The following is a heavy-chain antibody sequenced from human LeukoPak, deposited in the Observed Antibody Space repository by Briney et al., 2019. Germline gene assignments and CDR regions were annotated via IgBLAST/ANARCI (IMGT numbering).Heavy chain of an antibody. CDR1: GGSMIGYY. Sequence: SETLSLTCTVSGGSMIGYYWSWIRQPPGKGLEWIGCIYYSGSTNYNPSLKSRVTISVDTSKNQFSLKLTSVTAADTAIYYCARGHWGCDYWGQGTLVTVSS. J-gene: IGHJ4*02. CDR3: ARGHWGCDY. CDR2: IYYSGST. D-gene: IGHD7-27*01. V-gene: IGHV4-59*01.